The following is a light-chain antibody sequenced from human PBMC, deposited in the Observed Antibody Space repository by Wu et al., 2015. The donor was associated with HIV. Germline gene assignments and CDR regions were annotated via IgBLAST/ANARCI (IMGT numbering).Light chain of an antibody. J-gene: IGKJ1*01. CDR1: QSVGSNF. V-gene: IGKV3-20*01. Sequence: EIVLTQSPGTLSLSPGERATLSCRASQSVGSNFLARYQQKPGQAPRLVIFGASNRATGIPDRFSGSGSGTDFTLIISRLEPEDFAVYYCQQYGSSPRTFGQGTKVEIK. CDR2: GAS. CDR3: QQYGSSPRT.